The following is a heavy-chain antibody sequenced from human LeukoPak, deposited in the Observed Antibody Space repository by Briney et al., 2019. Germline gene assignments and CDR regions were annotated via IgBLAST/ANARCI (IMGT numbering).Heavy chain of an antibody. J-gene: IGHJ4*02. CDR1: GGSFSGYY. Sequence: PSETLSLTCAVYGGSFSGYYWSWIRQPPGKGLEWIGEINHSGSTNYNPSLKSRVTISVDTSKNQFSLKLSSVTAADTAVYYCARGLIGSAAGFGYWGQGTLVTVSS. CDR3: ARGLIGSAAGFGY. V-gene: IGHV4-34*01. D-gene: IGHD6-13*01. CDR2: INHSGST.